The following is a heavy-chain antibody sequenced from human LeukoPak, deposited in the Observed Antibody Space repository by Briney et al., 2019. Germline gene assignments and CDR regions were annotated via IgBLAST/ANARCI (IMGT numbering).Heavy chain of an antibody. V-gene: IGHV1-46*01. Sequence: GASVKVSCKASGYTFTSYGISWVRQAHGQGLEWMGIINPSGGSTSYAQKFQGRVTMTRDMSTSTVYMELSSLRSEDTAVYYCARGGWFGESFDYWGQGTLVTVSS. CDR1: GYTFTSYG. J-gene: IGHJ4*02. CDR2: INPSGGST. D-gene: IGHD3-10*01. CDR3: ARGGWFGESFDY.